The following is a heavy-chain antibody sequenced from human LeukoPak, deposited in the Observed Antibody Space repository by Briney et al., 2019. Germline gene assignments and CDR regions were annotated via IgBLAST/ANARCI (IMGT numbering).Heavy chain of an antibody. CDR2: ISYDGSNK. Sequence: PGRSLRLSCAASGFIFNSYGMHWVRQAPGKGLEWVAVISYDGSNKYYADSVKGRFTISRDNSKNTLYLQMNSLRAEDTAVYYCAKDYGGYYYGSGTHFDYWGQGTLVTVSS. V-gene: IGHV3-30*18. CDR3: AKDYGGYYYGSGTHFDY. J-gene: IGHJ4*02. CDR1: GFIFNSYG. D-gene: IGHD3-10*01.